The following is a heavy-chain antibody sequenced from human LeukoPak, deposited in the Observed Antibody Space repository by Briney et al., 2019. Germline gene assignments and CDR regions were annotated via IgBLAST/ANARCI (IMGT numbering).Heavy chain of an antibody. CDR1: GFIFSNAW. Sequence: GGSLRLSCAGSGFIFSNAWMSWVRQAPGKGLEWVGRVESKANGGTIDYAAPVKGRFTISRDDSKNTLYLQMNSLKSDDTAVYYCTTARLGAYFDYWGQGTLVTVSS. V-gene: IGHV3-15*04. D-gene: IGHD1-26*01. CDR2: VESKANGGTI. J-gene: IGHJ4*02. CDR3: TTARLGAYFDY.